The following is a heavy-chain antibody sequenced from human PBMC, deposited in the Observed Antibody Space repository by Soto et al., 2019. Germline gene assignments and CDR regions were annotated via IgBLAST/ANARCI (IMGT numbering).Heavy chain of an antibody. D-gene: IGHD2-15*01. CDR3: ARLGGFFQALDY. CDR2: IYFGGST. CDR1: GGSISSSSYY. J-gene: IGHJ4*02. Sequence: SETLSLTCTVSGGSISSSSYYWGWIRQPPGKGLEWIGYIYFGGSTKYNPSLKSRVSISVDTSKNQFSLKLTSVTAADTAVYYCARLGGFFQALDYWGQGTLVTVSS. V-gene: IGHV4-61*05.